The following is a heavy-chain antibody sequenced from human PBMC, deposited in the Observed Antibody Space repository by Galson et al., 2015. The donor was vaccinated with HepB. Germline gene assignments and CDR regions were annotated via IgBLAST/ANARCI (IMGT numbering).Heavy chain of an antibody. J-gene: IGHJ3*01. CDR3: VRADSATWYTELDV. CDR1: GYTFTSYA. V-gene: IGHV1-3*01. CDR2: INAGNGNT. Sequence: SVKVSCKASGYTFTSYAMHWVRQAPGQRLEWMGWINAGNGNTKYSQKFQGRVTMTRDTSITTAYLELSSLRSDDTAVYFCVRADSATWYTELDVWGQGTMVTVSS. D-gene: IGHD6-13*01.